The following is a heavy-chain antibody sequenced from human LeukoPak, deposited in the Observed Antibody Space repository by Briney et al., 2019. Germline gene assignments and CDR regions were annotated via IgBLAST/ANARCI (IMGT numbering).Heavy chain of an antibody. CDR2: INPNSGGT. V-gene: IGHV1-2*02. CDR1: GYTFTGYY. J-gene: IGHJ3*02. D-gene: IGHD1-26*01. CDR3: ARERGSYFDAFDI. Sequence: GASVKVSCKASGYTFTGYYMHWVRQAPGQGLEWMGWINPNSGGTNCAQKFQGRVTMTRDTSISTAYMELSRLRSDDTAVYYCARERGSYFDAFDIWGQGTMVTVSS.